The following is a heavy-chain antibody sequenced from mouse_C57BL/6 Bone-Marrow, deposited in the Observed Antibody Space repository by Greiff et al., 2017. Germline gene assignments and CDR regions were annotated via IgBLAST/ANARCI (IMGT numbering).Heavy chain of an antibody. D-gene: IGHD1-1*01. CDR2: INPNNGGT. J-gene: IGHJ1*03. V-gene: IGHV1-26*01. CDR1: GYTFTDYY. CDR3: ARHGSSHWYFDV. Sequence: EVQLQQSGPELVKPGASVKISCKASGYTFTDYYMNWVKQSHGKSLEWIGDINPNNGGTSYNQKFKGKATLTVDKSSSTAYMELRSLTSEDSAVYYCARHGSSHWYFDVWGTGTTVTVS.